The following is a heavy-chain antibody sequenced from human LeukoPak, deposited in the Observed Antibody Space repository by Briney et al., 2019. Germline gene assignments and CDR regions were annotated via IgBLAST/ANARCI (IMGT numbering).Heavy chain of an antibody. CDR2: IYYSGST. CDR3: ARSGSHDY. Sequence: SETLSLTCTVSGGSISSGDYYWSWIRQPPGKGLEWIGYIYYSGSTYYNPSLQSRVIISVDTSKNQFSLKLTSVTAADTAVYYCARSGSHDYWGQGTLVTVSS. CDR1: GGSISSGDYY. V-gene: IGHV4-30-4*01. J-gene: IGHJ4*02. D-gene: IGHD1-26*01.